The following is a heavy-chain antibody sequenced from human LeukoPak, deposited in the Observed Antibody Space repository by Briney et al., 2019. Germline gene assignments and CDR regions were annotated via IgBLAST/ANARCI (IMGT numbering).Heavy chain of an antibody. Sequence: PGGSLRLSCAASGFTFSSYSMNWVRQAPGKGLEWVSSISSSSSYIYYADSVKGRFTISRDNAKNSLYLQMNSLRAVDTAVYYCARDSGSYYEDAFDIWGQGTMVTVSS. CDR2: ISSSSSYI. J-gene: IGHJ3*02. V-gene: IGHV3-21*01. D-gene: IGHD1-26*01. CDR3: ARDSGSYYEDAFDI. CDR1: GFTFSSYS.